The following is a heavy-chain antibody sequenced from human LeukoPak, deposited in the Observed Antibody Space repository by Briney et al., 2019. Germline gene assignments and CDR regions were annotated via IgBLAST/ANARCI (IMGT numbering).Heavy chain of an antibody. D-gene: IGHD3-3*01. V-gene: IGHV1-8*01. CDR1: GYTFTSYD. Sequence: ASVKVSCMASGYTFTSYDINWVRQATGQGLEWMGWMNPNSGNTGYAQKFQGRVTITRNTSISTAYMELSSLRSEDTAVYYCARRYYDFWSGYPWFDPWGQGTLVTVSS. CDR2: MNPNSGNT. J-gene: IGHJ5*02. CDR3: ARRYYDFWSGYPWFDP.